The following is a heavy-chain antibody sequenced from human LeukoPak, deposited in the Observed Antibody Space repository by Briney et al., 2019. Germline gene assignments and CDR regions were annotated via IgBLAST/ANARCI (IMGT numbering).Heavy chain of an antibody. J-gene: IGHJ6*02. CDR3: ARDNGYCSSTSCPYPYYYYGMDV. Sequence: ASVKVSCKASGGTLSSYAISWVRQAPGQGLEWMGWISAYNGNTNYAQKLQGRVTMTTDTSTSTAYMELRSLRSDDTAVYYCARDNGYCSSTSCPYPYYYYGMDVWGQGTTVTASS. CDR2: ISAYNGNT. CDR1: GGTLSSYA. V-gene: IGHV1-18*01. D-gene: IGHD2-2*01.